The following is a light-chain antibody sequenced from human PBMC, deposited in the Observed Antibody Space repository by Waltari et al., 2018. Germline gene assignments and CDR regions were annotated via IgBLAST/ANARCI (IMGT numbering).Light chain of an antibody. V-gene: IGLV2-23*02. CDR2: EVS. CDR1: SSAVGSYNL. CDR3: CSYAGSSTFVV. J-gene: IGLJ2*01. Sequence: QSALTQPASVSGSPGQSLTISCTGTSSAVGSYNLVSWYQQDPGKAPKLIIYEVSKRPSGVSNRFSGSKSGNTASLTISGLQAEDEADYYCCSYAGSSTFVVFGGGTKLTVL.